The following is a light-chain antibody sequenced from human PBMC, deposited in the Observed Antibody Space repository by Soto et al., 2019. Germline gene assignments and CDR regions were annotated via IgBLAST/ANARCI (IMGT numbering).Light chain of an antibody. CDR2: EGN. J-gene: IGLJ1*01. Sequence: QSALTQPASVSGSPGQSITISCTGTSSDVGSYNLVSWYQQHTGKAPKLMIYEGNKRPSGVSNRFSGSKSANTASLTISWLQTEDEADYYCCSYAGTSTFVFGTGTKVTVL. CDR1: SSDVGSYNL. V-gene: IGLV2-23*01. CDR3: CSYAGTSTFV.